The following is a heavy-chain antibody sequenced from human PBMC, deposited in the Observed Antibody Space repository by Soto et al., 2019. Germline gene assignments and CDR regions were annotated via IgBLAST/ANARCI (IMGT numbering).Heavy chain of an antibody. J-gene: IGHJ4*02. D-gene: IGHD3-10*01. CDR1: GFTFSLYS. V-gene: IGHV3-23*01. CDR3: ARGSKDSYPGSRIFDF. CDR2: ITDTGGDA. Sequence: GGSLRLSCAASGFTFSLYSMIWVRQAPGKGLEWVSTITDTGGDAKYADSVRGRFTISRDNSKKTPYLQMSSLRADDSAVYFCARGSKDSYPGSRIFDFWGRGSLVTVSS.